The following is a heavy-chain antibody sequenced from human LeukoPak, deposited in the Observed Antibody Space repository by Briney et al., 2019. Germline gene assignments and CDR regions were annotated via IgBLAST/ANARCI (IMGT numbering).Heavy chain of an antibody. CDR1: GGSLSSGSYY. CDR2: IYYSGST. CDR3: ARDGGSSWANWFDP. Sequence: PSQTLSLTCTVSGGSLSSGSYYWSWIRQPPGKGLEWIGYIYYSGSTNYNPSLKSRVTISVDTSKNQFSLKLSSVTAADTAVYYCARDGGSSWANWFDPWGQGTLVTVSS. V-gene: IGHV4-61*01. J-gene: IGHJ5*02. D-gene: IGHD6-13*01.